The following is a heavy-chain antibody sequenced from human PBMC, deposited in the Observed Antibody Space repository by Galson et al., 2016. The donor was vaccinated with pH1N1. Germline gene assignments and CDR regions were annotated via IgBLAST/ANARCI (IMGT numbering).Heavy chain of an antibody. CDR2: IYYSGST. J-gene: IGHJ4*02. V-gene: IGHV4-31*03. CDR3: ARLWFWELGKYFDY. D-gene: IGHD1-26*01. CDR1: GGSISSSSYY. Sequence: TLSLTCTVSGGSISSSSYYWSWIRQHPGKGLEWIGYIYYSGSTYYNPSLKSRVTISVDTSKNQFSLKLSSATAADTAVYYCARLWFWELGKYFDYWGQGTLVTVSS.